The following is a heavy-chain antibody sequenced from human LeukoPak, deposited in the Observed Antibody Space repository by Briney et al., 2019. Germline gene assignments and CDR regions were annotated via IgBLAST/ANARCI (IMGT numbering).Heavy chain of an antibody. V-gene: IGHV3-20*04. CDR2: IDWNGGNT. J-gene: IGHJ4*02. Sequence: GGSLRLSCAASGFTFDDYGMSWVRQAPGKGLEWVSGIDWNGGNTGYADSLKGRFTISRDNAKNSLYLQMNSLRAEDTALYYCARLGTRYCSTSSCHSQFDYWGQGTLVTVSS. CDR1: GFTFDDYG. D-gene: IGHD2-2*01. CDR3: ARLGTRYCSTSSCHSQFDY.